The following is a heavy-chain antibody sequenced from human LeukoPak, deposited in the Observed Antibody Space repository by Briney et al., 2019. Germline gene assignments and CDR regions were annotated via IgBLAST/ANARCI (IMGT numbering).Heavy chain of an antibody. CDR3: ARGRRQYYDSSGYYFDY. CDR1: GYTFTSYD. J-gene: IGHJ4*02. V-gene: IGHV1-8*01. Sequence: ASVKVSCKASGYTFTSYDINWVRQATGQGLEWMGWMNPNSGNTGYAQKFQGRVTMTRNTSISTAYMGLSSLRSEDTAVYYCARGRRQYYDSSGYYFDYWGQGTLVTVSS. CDR2: MNPNSGNT. D-gene: IGHD3-22*01.